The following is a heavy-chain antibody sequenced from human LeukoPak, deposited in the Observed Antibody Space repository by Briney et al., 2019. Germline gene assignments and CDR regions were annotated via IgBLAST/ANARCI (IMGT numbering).Heavy chain of an antibody. Sequence: PSETLSLTCTVSGGSISGYCWSWTRQPAGKRLEWIGRVYTSGSTNYNPCLKSRVTMSVDTSRNQFSLKLTSVTAADTAVYYCARGDFWNGYYNYWGQGTLVTFSS. CDR1: GGSISGYC. V-gene: IGHV4-4*07. CDR2: VYTSGST. CDR3: ARGDFWNGYYNY. D-gene: IGHD3-3*01. J-gene: IGHJ4*02.